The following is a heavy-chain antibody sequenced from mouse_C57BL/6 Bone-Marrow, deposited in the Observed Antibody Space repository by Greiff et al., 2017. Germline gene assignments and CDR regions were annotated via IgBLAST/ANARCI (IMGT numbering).Heavy chain of an antibody. CDR1: GFNIKDDY. J-gene: IGHJ4*01. D-gene: IGHD1-1*01. CDR3: TTHYYGSSYAMDY. V-gene: IGHV14-4*01. CDR2: IDPENGDT. Sequence: LVESGAELVRPGASVKLSCTASGFNIKDDYMHWVKQRPEQGLEWIGWIDPENGDTEYASKFQGKATITADTSSNTAYLQLSSLTSEDTAVYYCTTHYYGSSYAMDYWGQGTSVTVSS.